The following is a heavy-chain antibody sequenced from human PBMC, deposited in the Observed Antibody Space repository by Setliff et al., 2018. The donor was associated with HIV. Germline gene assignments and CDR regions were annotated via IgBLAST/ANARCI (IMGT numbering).Heavy chain of an antibody. V-gene: IGHV1-2*02. CDR1: GYTLTGYY. Sequence: ASVKVSCKASGYTLTGYYMHWVRQAPGQGLEWMGWINPHSGDTNYAQKFQDRVTMTRDTSVNIACMQLSRLRSDDTAVYYCARAPTLFGVEYYYYFGMDVWGQGTTVTVSS. CDR3: ARAPTLFGVEYYYYFGMDV. CDR2: INPHSGDT. J-gene: IGHJ6*02. D-gene: IGHD3-3*01.